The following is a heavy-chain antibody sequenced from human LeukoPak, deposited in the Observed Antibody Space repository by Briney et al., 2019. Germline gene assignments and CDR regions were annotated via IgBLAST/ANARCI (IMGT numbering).Heavy chain of an antibody. D-gene: IGHD2-2*01. V-gene: IGHV3-30-3*01. CDR1: GFTFSSYA. J-gene: IGHJ3*02. CDR3: ARSRGCSSTSCYALDI. Sequence: GGSLRLSCAASGFTFSSYAMHWVRQALGKGLEWVAVISYDGSNKYYADSVKGRFTISRDNSKNTLYLQMNSLRAEDTAVYYCARSRGCSSTSCYALDIWGQGTMVTVSS. CDR2: ISYDGSNK.